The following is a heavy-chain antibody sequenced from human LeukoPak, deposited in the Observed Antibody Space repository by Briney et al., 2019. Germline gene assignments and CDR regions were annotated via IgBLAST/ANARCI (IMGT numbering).Heavy chain of an antibody. D-gene: IGHD3-3*02. Sequence: GGSLRLSCSASGFTFSSYAMSWVRQAPGKGLEWVSAISGSGGSTYYADSVKGRFTISRDNSKNTLYLQMNSLRAEDTAVYYCAKDNSIFGVVTEGYWGQGTLVTVSS. V-gene: IGHV3-23*01. CDR1: GFTFSSYA. CDR2: ISGSGGST. CDR3: AKDNSIFGVVTEGY. J-gene: IGHJ4*02.